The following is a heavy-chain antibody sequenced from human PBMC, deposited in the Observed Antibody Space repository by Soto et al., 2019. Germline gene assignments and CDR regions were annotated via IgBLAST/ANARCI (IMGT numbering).Heavy chain of an antibody. CDR3: AVAMVREILIFESSGMHV. J-gene: IGHJ6*02. Sequence: QVHLVQSGAEVKKPGSSVKVSCKTSGGSFNNYAVSWVRQAPGQGLEWMGGSIPNFDTPNDAQKFQDRVTIIADESTSTVYMELRSLRSNDTAVYYCAVAMVREILIFESSGMHVWGQGTTVIVSS. D-gene: IGHD3-10*01. V-gene: IGHV1-69*01. CDR1: GGSFNNYA. CDR2: SIPNFDTP.